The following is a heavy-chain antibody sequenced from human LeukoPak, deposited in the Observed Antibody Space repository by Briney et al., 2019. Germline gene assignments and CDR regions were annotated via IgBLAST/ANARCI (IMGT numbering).Heavy chain of an antibody. V-gene: IGHV4-4*07. Sequence: SETLSLTCTVSGGSIYSYYWSWIRQPAGKGLEWIGHIYTSGSTNYNPSLKSRVTISVDTSKNQFSLKLSSVTAADAAVYYCGRGQGSGGSYPLLYYFDYWGQGTLVTVSS. J-gene: IGHJ4*02. CDR3: GRGQGSGGSYPLLYYFDY. D-gene: IGHD2-15*01. CDR1: GGSIYSYY. CDR2: IYTSGST.